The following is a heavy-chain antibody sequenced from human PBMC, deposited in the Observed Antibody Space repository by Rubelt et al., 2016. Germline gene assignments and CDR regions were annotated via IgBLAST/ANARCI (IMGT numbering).Heavy chain of an antibody. CDR2: IYYSGSA. V-gene: IGHV4-39*01. CDR1: GGSISSSSYY. Sequence: QLQLQESGPGLVKPSETLSLTCTVSGGSISSSSYYWGWIRQPPGKGLEWIGSIYYSGSAYYNPSLRSRVTISVDTSKNQFSLKLSSVTAADTAVYYCARPSIAAAGRDYWGQGTLVTVSS. CDR3: ARPSIAAAGRDY. J-gene: IGHJ4*02. D-gene: IGHD6-13*01.